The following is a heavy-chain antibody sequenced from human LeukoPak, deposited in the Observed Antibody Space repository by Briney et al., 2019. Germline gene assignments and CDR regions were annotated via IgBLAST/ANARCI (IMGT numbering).Heavy chain of an antibody. CDR3: AKALSSGWYDGDDYFDY. J-gene: IGHJ4*02. V-gene: IGHV3-23*01. CDR2: ISGSGGST. CDR1: GFIFSSYA. D-gene: IGHD6-19*01. Sequence: GGSLRLSCAASGFIFSSYAMSWVRQAPGKGLEWVSAISGSGGSTYYADSVKGRFTISRDNSKNTLYLQMNSLRAEDTAVYYCAKALSSGWYDGDDYFDYWGQGTLVTVSS.